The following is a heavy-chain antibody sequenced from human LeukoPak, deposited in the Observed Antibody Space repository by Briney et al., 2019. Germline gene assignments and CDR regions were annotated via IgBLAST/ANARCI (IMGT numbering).Heavy chain of an antibody. Sequence: GGSLRLSCAASGFTFSSYAMSWVRQAPGKGLEWVSAISGSGGSTYYADSVKGRFTISRDNSKNTLYLQMNGLRAEDTAVYYCAKRSVGYCSGGSCHHYYYYYGMDVWGQGTTVTVSS. D-gene: IGHD2-15*01. V-gene: IGHV3-23*01. J-gene: IGHJ6*02. CDR2: ISGSGGST. CDR1: GFTFSSYA. CDR3: AKRSVGYCSGGSCHHYYYYYGMDV.